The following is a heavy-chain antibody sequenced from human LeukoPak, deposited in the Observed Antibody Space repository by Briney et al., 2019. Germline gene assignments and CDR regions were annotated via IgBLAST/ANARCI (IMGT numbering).Heavy chain of an antibody. J-gene: IGHJ4*02. CDR2: ISGSGGST. CDR1: GFTFSSYA. D-gene: IGHD3-22*01. V-gene: IGHV3-23*01. Sequence: AGSLRLSCAASGFTFSSYAMSWVRQAPGKGLEWVSAISGSGGSTYYADSVKGRFTISRDNSKNTLYLQMNSLRAEDTAVYYCAKAYYYDSSGYYYFDYWGQGTLVTVSS. CDR3: AKAYYYDSSGYYYFDY.